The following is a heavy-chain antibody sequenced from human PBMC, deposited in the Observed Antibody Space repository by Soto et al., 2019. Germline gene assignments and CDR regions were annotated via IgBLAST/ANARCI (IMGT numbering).Heavy chain of an antibody. V-gene: IGHV1-3*01. J-gene: IGHJ4*02. Sequence: ASVNVSCKASGYTFTYYTVHWVRQAPGQRLEWMGWINAGDGNTKYSPNFQGRVTITKDTSASTVYMELSSLRSEDTAVYFCTRDYYDSSGYYPKFDYWGQGTLVTVSS. D-gene: IGHD3-22*01. CDR2: INAGDGNT. CDR1: GYTFTYYT. CDR3: TRDYYDSSGYYPKFDY.